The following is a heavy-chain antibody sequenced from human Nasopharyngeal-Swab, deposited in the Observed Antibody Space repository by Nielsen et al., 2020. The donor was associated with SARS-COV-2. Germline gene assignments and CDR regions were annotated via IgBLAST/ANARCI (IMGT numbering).Heavy chain of an antibody. CDR1: GFSFSDYY. V-gene: IGHV3-11*04. D-gene: IGHD3-22*01. CDR3: ARRAYYYDSRGFYEDY. CDR2: ISSGGTTK. J-gene: IGHJ4*02. Sequence: GGSLRLSCAASGFSFSDYYMSWLRQAPGKGLEWISYISSGGTTKYYADSVKGRFAISRDNARRSLLLQMNSLRAEDTALYYCARRAYYYDSRGFYEDYWGQGTLVTVSS.